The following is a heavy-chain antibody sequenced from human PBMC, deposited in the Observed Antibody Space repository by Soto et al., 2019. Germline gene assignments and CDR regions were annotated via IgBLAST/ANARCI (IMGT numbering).Heavy chain of an antibody. CDR2: IRSKANSYAT. J-gene: IGHJ6*02. CDR3: TRLVDIVVVPAPYGMDV. D-gene: IGHD2-2*01. Sequence: GALRLSCAASGFTFSGSAMHWVRQASGKGLEWVGRIRSKANSYATAYAASVKGRFTISRDDSKNTAYLKMNSLKTEDTAVYYCTRLVDIVVVPAPYGMDVWGQGTTVTVS. CDR1: GFTFSGSA. V-gene: IGHV3-73*01.